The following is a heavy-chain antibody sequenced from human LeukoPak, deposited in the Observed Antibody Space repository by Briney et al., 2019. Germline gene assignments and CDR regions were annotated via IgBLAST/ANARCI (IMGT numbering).Heavy chain of an antibody. J-gene: IGHJ5*02. CDR3: ASRNFEYSSSWWELRSPFDP. CDR2: INPNSGGT. D-gene: IGHD6-6*01. V-gene: IGHV1-2*02. CDR1: GYTFTSYY. Sequence: GASVKVSCKASGYTFTSYYMHWVRQAPGQGLEWMGWINPNSGGTNYAQKFQGRVTMTRDTSISTAYMELSRLRSDDTAVYYCASRNFEYSSSWWELRSPFDPWGQGTLVTVSS.